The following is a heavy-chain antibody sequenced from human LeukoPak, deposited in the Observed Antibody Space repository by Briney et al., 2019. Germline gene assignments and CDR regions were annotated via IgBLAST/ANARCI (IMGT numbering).Heavy chain of an antibody. Sequence: PGGSLRLSCAASGFTFSSYGMHWVRQGPGKGLEWVAFIRYDGSSKYYVDSVKGRFTISRDNSKNTLYLQLNSLRAEDTAVYYCARDYSKRGNWEIQGDPWGQGTLVTVSS. CDR3: ARDYSKRGNWEIQGDP. CDR1: GFTFSSYG. CDR2: IRYDGSSK. V-gene: IGHV3-30*02. D-gene: IGHD7-27*01. J-gene: IGHJ5*02.